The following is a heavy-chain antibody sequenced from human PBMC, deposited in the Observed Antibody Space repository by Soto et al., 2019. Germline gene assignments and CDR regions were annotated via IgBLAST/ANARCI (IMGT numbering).Heavy chain of an antibody. V-gene: IGHV3-49*03. Sequence: GGSTRLSCTASGFTFWDYAMSWFCQATGKGLEWVGFIRSKAYGGTTEYAASVKGRFTISRDDSKSIAYLQMNSLKTEDTAVYYCTRIHDYGAFDIWGQGTVVTVSS. D-gene: IGHD4-17*01. J-gene: IGHJ3*02. CDR1: GFTFWDYA. CDR2: IRSKAYGGTT. CDR3: TRIHDYGAFDI.